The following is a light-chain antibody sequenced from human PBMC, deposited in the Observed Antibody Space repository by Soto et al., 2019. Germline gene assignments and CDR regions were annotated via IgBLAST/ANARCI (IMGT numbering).Light chain of an antibody. V-gene: IGKV3-11*01. CDR3: QQRNNWPPTFT. Sequence: IVLMHTRATLSVSPGERATLCCTAIQSVGSFLAWYQQKPGQAPRLLIYDTSIRATGIPARFSGSGSGTDFTLTISSLEPEDFAVYYCQQRNNWPPTFTFGQGTRLEIK. CDR1: QSVGSF. J-gene: IGKJ5*01. CDR2: DTS.